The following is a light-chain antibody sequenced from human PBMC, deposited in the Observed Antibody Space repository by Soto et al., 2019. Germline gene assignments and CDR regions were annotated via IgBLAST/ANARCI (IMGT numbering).Light chain of an antibody. CDR1: TSNIGRNS. Sequence: QSALTQPPSASGTPGQRFTISCSGSTSNIGRNSVYWYQQLPGTAPKLVMYGDVQRPSGVPDRFSGSKSGTSASLAISGLQAEDEADYYCQSYDSGPIVIFGGGTKLTVL. CDR3: QSYDSGPIVI. V-gene: IGLV1-44*01. CDR2: GDV. J-gene: IGLJ2*01.